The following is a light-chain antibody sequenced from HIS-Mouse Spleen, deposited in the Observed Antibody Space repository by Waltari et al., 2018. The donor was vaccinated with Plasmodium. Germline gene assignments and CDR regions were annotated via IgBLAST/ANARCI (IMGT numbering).Light chain of an antibody. V-gene: IGKV3-15*01. Sequence: EIVMTQSPATLSVSPGERATPSCRASQSVSSNLAWYQQKPGQAPRLLIYGASTRATGIPARFSGSGSGTEFTLTISSLQSEDFAVYSCQQYNNWSFTFGPGTKVDIK. J-gene: IGKJ3*01. CDR2: GAS. CDR1: QSVSSN. CDR3: QQYNNWSFT.